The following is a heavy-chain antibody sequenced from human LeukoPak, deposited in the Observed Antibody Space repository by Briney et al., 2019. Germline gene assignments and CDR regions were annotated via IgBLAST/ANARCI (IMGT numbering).Heavy chain of an antibody. CDR3: ATWANLNLN. V-gene: IGHV4-39*01. D-gene: IGHD1-14*01. CDR1: GGSISSNNYY. Sequence: AETLSLTCTVSGGSISSNNYYWAWIRQPPGKGLEWIGTFYYSGNTYYNSSLKSRVTVSVDTSRTQFSLRLGSVTAADTALYYCATWANLNLNWGQGTLVTVSS. CDR2: FYYSGNT. J-gene: IGHJ4*02.